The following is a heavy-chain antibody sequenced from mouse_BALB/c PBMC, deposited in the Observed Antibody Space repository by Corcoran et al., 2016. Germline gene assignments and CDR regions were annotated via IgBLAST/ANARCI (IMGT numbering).Heavy chain of an antibody. CDR2: INTYTGEP. J-gene: IGHJ4*01. CDR3: TREPSAMDY. CDR1: GYTFTKYG. V-gene: IGHV9-3-1*01. D-gene: IGHD6-1*01. Sequence: QIQLVQSGPELKKPGETVKISCKAAGYTFTKYGMNWVMQAPGKGLKWMGWINTYTGEPTYADDFKGRFAFSLETSASTAYLQINNLKNEDTATYFCTREPSAMDYWGQGTSVTVSS.